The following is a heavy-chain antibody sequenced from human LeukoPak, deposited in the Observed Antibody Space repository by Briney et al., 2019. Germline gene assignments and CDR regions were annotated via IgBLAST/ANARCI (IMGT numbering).Heavy chain of an antibody. CDR2: IYSGGST. V-gene: IGHV3-66*01. CDR1: GFTVSSNY. D-gene: IGHD3-10*01. J-gene: IGHJ4*02. CDR3: AVRGVPGPIDY. Sequence: GGSLRPSCAASGFTVSSNYMSWVRQAPGKGLEWVSVIYSGGSTYYADSVKGRFTISRDNSKNTLYLQMNSLRAEDAAVYYCAVRGVPGPIDYWGQGTLVTVSS.